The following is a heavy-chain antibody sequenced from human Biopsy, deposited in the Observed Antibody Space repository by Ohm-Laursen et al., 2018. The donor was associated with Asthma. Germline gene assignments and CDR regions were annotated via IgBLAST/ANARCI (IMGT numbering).Heavy chain of an antibody. V-gene: IGHV4-31*03. Sequence: SQTLSLTCTVSGGSITSGGCCWNWIRQHPGKGLERIGYIHHSGTSYFNPSLKSRVSFSRDTSKNQFSLRLSSVTAADTAMYYCARIPRRSGSYFVDYWGQGTLVTVSS. D-gene: IGHD3-22*01. CDR3: ARIPRRSGSYFVDY. CDR2: IHHSGTS. CDR1: GGSITSGGCC. J-gene: IGHJ4*02.